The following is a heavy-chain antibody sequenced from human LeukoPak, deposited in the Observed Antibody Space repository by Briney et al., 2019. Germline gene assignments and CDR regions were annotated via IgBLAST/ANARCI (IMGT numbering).Heavy chain of an antibody. Sequence: ASVKVSCKASGYTFTSYGISWVRQAPGQGLEWMGWISAYNGKTNYAQKLQGRVTMTTDTSTSTAYMELRSLRSDDTAVYYCARGSMVYATRRPYPWYFDLWGRGTLVTVSS. D-gene: IGHD2-8*01. CDR2: ISAYNGKT. CDR3: ARGSMVYATRRPYPWYFDL. CDR1: GYTFTSYG. J-gene: IGHJ2*01. V-gene: IGHV1-18*01.